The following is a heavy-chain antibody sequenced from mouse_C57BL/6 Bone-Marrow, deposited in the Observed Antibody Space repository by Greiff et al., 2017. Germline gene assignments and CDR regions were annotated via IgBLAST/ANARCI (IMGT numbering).Heavy chain of an antibody. V-gene: IGHV1-5*01. CDR2: IYPGNSDT. Sequence: EVQLQQSGTVLARPGASVKMSCKTSGYTFTSYWMHWVKQRPGQGLEWIGAIYPGNSDTSYNQKFKGKAKLTAVTSASTAYMELSSLTNEDSAVYYCTRQDLSIYDGYPSGFAYWGQGTLVTVSA. CDR1: GYTFTSYW. D-gene: IGHD2-3*01. CDR3: TRQDLSIYDGYPSGFAY. J-gene: IGHJ3*01.